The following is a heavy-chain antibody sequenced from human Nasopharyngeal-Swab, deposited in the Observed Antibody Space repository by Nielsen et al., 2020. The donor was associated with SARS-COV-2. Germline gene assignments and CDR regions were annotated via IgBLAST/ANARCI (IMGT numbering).Heavy chain of an antibody. V-gene: IGHV3-11*04. Sequence: GESLKISCAASGFTFSDYYMSWIRQAPGKGLEWVSYISSSGSTIYYADSVKGRFTISRDNAKNSLYLQMNSQRAEDTAVYYCARGLWSSLRLLGGMDVWGQGTTVTVSS. CDR2: ISSSGSTI. J-gene: IGHJ6*02. CDR1: GFTFSDYY. D-gene: IGHD4/OR15-4a*01. CDR3: ARGLWSSLRLLGGMDV.